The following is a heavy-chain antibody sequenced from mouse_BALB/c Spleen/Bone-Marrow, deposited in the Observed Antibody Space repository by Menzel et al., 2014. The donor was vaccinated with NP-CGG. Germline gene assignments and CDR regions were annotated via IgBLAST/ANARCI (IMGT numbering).Heavy chain of an antibody. CDR2: INSDGGST. D-gene: IGHD1-1*01. Sequence: EVQLVESGGGLVQPGESLKLSCEPNEYEFXSHDMSWVRKTPEKRLELVAAINSDGGSTYYPDTMERRFIISRDNSKKTLYLQMSSLRSEDTALYYCARHGDYYGSSLFAYWGQGTLVTVSA. CDR3: ARHGDYYGSSLFAY. V-gene: IGHV5-2*01. CDR1: EYEFXSHD. J-gene: IGHJ3*01.